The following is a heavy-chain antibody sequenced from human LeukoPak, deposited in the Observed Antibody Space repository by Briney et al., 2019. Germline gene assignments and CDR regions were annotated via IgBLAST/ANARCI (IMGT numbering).Heavy chain of an antibody. D-gene: IGHD3-3*01. CDR2: IYPGDSDT. J-gene: IGHJ6*04. Sequence: GESLKISCKGSGYSFNTYWIGWVRQMPGKGLEWMGIIYPGDSDTRYSPSFQGQVTISADKSISTAYLQWSSLKASDTAMYYCARRNYDFWSAPDVWGKGTTVTVSS. CDR1: GYSFNTYW. V-gene: IGHV5-51*01. CDR3: ARRNYDFWSAPDV.